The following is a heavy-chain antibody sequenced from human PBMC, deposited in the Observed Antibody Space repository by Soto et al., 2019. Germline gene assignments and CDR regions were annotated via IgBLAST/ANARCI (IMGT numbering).Heavy chain of an antibody. CDR2: IIPIFGTA. D-gene: IGHD6-6*01. Sequence: SVKVSCKASGGTFSSYAISWVRQAPGQGLEWMGGIIPIFGTANYAQKFQGRVTITADESTSTAYMELSSLRSEDTAVYYCARDPVASEYSSSSGYYSYYYGMDVWGQGTTVTV. CDR1: GGTFSSYA. CDR3: ARDPVASEYSSSSGYYSYYYGMDV. J-gene: IGHJ6*02. V-gene: IGHV1-69*13.